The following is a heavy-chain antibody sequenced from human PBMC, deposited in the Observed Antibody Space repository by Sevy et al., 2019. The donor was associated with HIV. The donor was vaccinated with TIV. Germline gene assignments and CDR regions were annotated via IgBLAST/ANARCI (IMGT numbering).Heavy chain of an antibody. Sequence: ASVKVSCKASGYTFTSYGISWVRQAPGQGLEWMGWISAYNGNTNYAQKLQGRVTMTTDTSTSTAYMELRSLRSDDTAVYYCERDRPIVVVVAATTIFDYWGQGTLVTVSS. V-gene: IGHV1-18*01. D-gene: IGHD2-15*01. CDR1: GYTFTSYG. CDR2: ISAYNGNT. CDR3: ERDRPIVVVVAATTIFDY. J-gene: IGHJ4*01.